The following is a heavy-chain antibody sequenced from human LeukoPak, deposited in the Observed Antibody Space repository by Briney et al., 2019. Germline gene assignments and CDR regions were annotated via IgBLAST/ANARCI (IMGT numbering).Heavy chain of an antibody. CDR3: GKEGGA. V-gene: IGHV3-23*01. D-gene: IGHD3-16*01. J-gene: IGHJ5*02. CDR1: GFRFSDFT. CDR2: MGGRGTST. Sequence: GGSLRLSCAASGFRFSDFTMTWVRQAPGKGPEWVSAMGGRGTSTYYAASLGGRFTISRDNSKDMLYLQMNSLKVEDTATYYCGKEGGAWGQGTKVTASS.